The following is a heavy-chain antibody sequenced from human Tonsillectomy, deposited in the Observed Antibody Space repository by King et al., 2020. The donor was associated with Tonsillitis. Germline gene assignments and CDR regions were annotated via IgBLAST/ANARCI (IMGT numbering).Heavy chain of an antibody. CDR2: IIPDSGGT. V-gene: IGHV1-2*02. CDR1: GFSFTGYY. Sequence: VQLVESGAEVKKLGASVKVSCRASGFSFTGYYVHWVRQAPGQGLEWMGWIIPDSGGTNYALRFQGRVTMTRDTSINTAYMELSSLTSDDTAVYFCARVPAYYYGMDVWGQGTTVTVSS. CDR3: ARVPAYYYGMDV. J-gene: IGHJ6*02.